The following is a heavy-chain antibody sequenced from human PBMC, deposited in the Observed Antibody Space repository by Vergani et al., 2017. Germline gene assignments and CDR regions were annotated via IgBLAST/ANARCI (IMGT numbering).Heavy chain of an antibody. D-gene: IGHD2/OR15-2a*01. CDR1: GASINHDFYY. CDR2: IYVSGIT. Sequence: QVQLQESGPGLVKPSQTLSLPCTVSGASINHDFYYWHWLRQPAGKGLEWIGRIYVSGITDYNPSLQRRVSMSVDTSKNQFSLTLTSVTAADTAVYYCARDNKHLRPRAFDLWVQGRMVTVSS. V-gene: IGHV4-61*02. J-gene: IGHJ3*01. CDR3: ARDNKHLRPRAFDL.